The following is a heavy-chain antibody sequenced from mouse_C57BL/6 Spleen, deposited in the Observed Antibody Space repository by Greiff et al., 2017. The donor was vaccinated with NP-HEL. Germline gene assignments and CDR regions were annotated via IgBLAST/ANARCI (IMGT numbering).Heavy chain of an antibody. CDR3: ACRNWDVGFAY. D-gene: IGHD4-1*01. CDR2: INPGSGGT. CDR1: GYAFTNYL. J-gene: IGHJ3*01. V-gene: IGHV1-54*01. Sequence: QVQLQQSGAELVRPGTSVKVSCKASGYAFTNYLIEWVKQRPGQGLEWIGVINPGSGGTNYNEKFKGKATLTADKSSSTAYMQLSSLTSEDSAVYCCACRNWDVGFAYWGQGTLVTVSA.